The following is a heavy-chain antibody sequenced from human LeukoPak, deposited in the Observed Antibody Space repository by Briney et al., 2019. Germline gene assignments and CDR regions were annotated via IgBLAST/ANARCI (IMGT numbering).Heavy chain of an antibody. D-gene: IGHD3-3*01. V-gene: IGHV1-69*05. Sequence: SVKVSCKASGYTFTSYGISWVRQAPGQGLEWMGGIIPIFGTANYAQKFQGRVTITTDESTSTAYMELSSLRSEDTAVYYCARDGYDTIFGVVMPFDYWGQGTLVTVSS. CDR2: IIPIFGTA. CDR1: GYTFTSYG. J-gene: IGHJ4*02. CDR3: ARDGYDTIFGVVMPFDY.